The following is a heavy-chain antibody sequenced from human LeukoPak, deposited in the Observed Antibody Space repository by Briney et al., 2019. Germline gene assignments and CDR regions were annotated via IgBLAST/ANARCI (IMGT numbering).Heavy chain of an antibody. J-gene: IGHJ6*03. Sequence: PSETLSLTCAVYGGSFSGYYWSWIRQPPGKGLEWIGEINHSGSTHYNPSLKSRVTISVDTSKNQFSLKVTSVSAADTAVYYCARVGCSSSSCNVSYYYHYYYMDVWGKGTTVTVSS. V-gene: IGHV4-34*01. D-gene: IGHD2-2*01. CDR3: ARVGCSSSSCNVSYYYHYYYMDV. CDR2: INHSGST. CDR1: GGSFSGYY.